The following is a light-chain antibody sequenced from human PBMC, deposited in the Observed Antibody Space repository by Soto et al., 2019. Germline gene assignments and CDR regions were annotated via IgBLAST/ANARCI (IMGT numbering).Light chain of an antibody. Sequence: IVLTQSPGTLSLSPGDRATLSCRASQSVRSSDFAWYQRKAAQAPRLLIYGASSRATGIPDRFSGSGSGTDFTLTISRLEPEYFAVYYCQQYGSSPLYTFGQGTKLEI. CDR2: GAS. J-gene: IGKJ2*01. CDR1: QSVRSSD. V-gene: IGKV3-20*01. CDR3: QQYGSSPLYT.